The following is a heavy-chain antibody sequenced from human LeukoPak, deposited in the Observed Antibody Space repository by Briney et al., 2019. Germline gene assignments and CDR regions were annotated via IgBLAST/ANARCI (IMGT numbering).Heavy chain of an antibody. V-gene: IGHV1-18*04. CDR2: ISAYDGNT. Sequence: DSVTLSCKVSGCSFTSYGSSWVRQPAGQGLEWMGCISAYDGNTNYAQTLQGRVTMTTDTSTSTAYMELRSLRPDATAVYYCARDSRHQHLSPYYFNYWGQGTLVTVSS. CDR1: GCSFTSYG. D-gene: IGHD6-13*01. J-gene: IGHJ4*02. CDR3: ARDSRHQHLSPYYFNY.